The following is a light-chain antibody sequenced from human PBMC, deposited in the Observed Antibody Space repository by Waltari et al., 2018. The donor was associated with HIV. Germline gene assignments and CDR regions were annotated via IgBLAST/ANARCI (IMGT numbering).Light chain of an antibody. CDR1: QSIYNS. CDR2: RAS. CDR3: QQYYKWFRT. Sequence: IERTQSPAPLPVSAGERVTPSCGASQSIYNSLAWYQQKTGQAPRLLIYRASVRATDTPPRFSGSGSGTEFTLTISSLQSEDSALYSCQQYYKWFRTFGQGTKVEV. J-gene: IGKJ1*01. V-gene: IGKV3-15*01.